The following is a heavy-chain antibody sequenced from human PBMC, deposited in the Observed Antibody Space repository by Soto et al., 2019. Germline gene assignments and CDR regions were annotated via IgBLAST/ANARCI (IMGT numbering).Heavy chain of an antibody. Sequence: ASVKVSCKASGGTFSSYAISWVRQAPGQGLEWMGGIIPIFGTANYAQKFQGRATITADESTSTAYMELSSLRSEDTAVYYCARVPTMGEYYYYYYGMDVWGQGITVTVSS. V-gene: IGHV1-69*13. J-gene: IGHJ6*02. CDR3: ARVPTMGEYYYYYYGMDV. CDR1: GGTFSSYA. D-gene: IGHD3-10*01. CDR2: IIPIFGTA.